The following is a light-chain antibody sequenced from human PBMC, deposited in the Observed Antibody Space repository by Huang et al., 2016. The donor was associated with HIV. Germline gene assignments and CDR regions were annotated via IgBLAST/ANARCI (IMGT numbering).Light chain of an antibody. V-gene: IGKV2-28*01. Sequence: DIVMTQSPLSLAVTPGETASISCRSSERLLHRNGYNYLERYQQKTGQSPRLLIYMGSNRASGVPDGFRGSGSGTDFTLKISRVEAEDVGVYYCMQGLQTRITFGQGTRLEIK. CDR1: ERLLHRNGYNY. CDR3: MQGLQTRIT. CDR2: MGS. J-gene: IGKJ5*01.